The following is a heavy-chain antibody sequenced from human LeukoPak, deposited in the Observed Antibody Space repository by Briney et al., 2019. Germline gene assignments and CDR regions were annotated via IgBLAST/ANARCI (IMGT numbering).Heavy chain of an antibody. CDR3: ARDSLSDDSSGYYDF. V-gene: IGHV1-2*02. CDR2: INPKTLGT. CDR1: GYTFTDYY. D-gene: IGHD3-22*01. J-gene: IGHJ4*02. Sequence: ASVKDSCKAGGYTFTDYYIHWVRPAPGHGLEWMGWINPKTLGTNYAQKFRGRVTLTRDTSITTVYMELSSLRSDDTAVYYCARDSLSDDSSGYYDFWGQGALVTVST.